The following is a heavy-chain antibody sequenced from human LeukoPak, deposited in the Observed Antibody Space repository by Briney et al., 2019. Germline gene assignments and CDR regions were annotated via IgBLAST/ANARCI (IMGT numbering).Heavy chain of an antibody. Sequence: ASVKVSCNASGYTFTSYGISWVRQAPGQGLEWMGWISAYNGNTNYAQKLQGRVTMTTDTSTSTAYMELRSLRSDDTAVYYCARTRRQQQLNWFDPWGQGTLVTVSS. J-gene: IGHJ5*02. CDR2: ISAYNGNT. CDR1: GYTFTSYG. D-gene: IGHD6-13*01. V-gene: IGHV1-18*01. CDR3: ARTRRQQQLNWFDP.